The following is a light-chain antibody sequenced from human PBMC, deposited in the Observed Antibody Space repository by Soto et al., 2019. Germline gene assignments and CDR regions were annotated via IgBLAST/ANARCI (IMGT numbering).Light chain of an antibody. J-gene: IGKJ2*01. CDR1: QSISSY. CDR2: GAS. CDR3: QQYSSSPLYS. Sequence: EIVLTQSPGTLSLSPGERATLSCRASQSISSYLAWYQQKPGQAPRLLIYGASTRATDIPDRFSGSGSGTDFTLTINRLEPEDFAVYYCQQYSSSPLYSFGQGTKLEI. V-gene: IGKV3-20*01.